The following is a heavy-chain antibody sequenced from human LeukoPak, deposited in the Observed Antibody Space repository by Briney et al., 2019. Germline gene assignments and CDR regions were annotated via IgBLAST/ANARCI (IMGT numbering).Heavy chain of an antibody. CDR1: GGSISSYY. J-gene: IGHJ4*02. D-gene: IGHD3-22*01. CDR3: ARVTGYMIEDYFDY. V-gene: IGHV4-59*01. Sequence: SETLSLTCTVSGGSISSYYWSWMPQPPGKGLGWIGYIYYSRSTDYNPSLKSRVTISVETSKNQFSLKLSSVIAADTAVYYCARVTGYMIEDYFDYWGQGTLVTVSS. CDR2: IYYSRST.